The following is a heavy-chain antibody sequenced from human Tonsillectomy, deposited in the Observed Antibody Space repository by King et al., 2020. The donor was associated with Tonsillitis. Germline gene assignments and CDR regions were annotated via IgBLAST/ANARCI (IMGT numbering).Heavy chain of an antibody. CDR1: GGTFNNYA. CDR2: ITAMLGIE. CDR3: ARDAGYCSGGSLDGYYYYYMDV. D-gene: IGHD2-15*01. J-gene: IGHJ6*03. V-gene: IGHV1-69*09. Sequence: QLVQSGAEVKKAGSSVKVSCKGSGGTFNNYAISWVRQAPGQGLEWMGRITAMLGIENYAQKFQGSVTLTPDKSTSTAYLELSSLRSEDTAVYYCARDAGYCSGGSLDGYYYYYMDVWGKGTTVTVSS.